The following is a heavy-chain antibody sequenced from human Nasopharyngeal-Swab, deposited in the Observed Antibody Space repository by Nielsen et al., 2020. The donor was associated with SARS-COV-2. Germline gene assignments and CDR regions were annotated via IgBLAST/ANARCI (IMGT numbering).Heavy chain of an antibody. Sequence: GESLKTSCAASGFPFSSYAMHRVRQAPGKGLEWVAVISYYGSNKYYADSVKGRFTISRDNSKNTLYLQMNGLRAEDTAVYYCARDLVGATYWGQGTLVTVSS. J-gene: IGHJ4*02. CDR3: ARDLVGATY. V-gene: IGHV3-30*04. CDR2: ISYYGSNK. D-gene: IGHD1-26*01. CDR1: GFPFSSYA.